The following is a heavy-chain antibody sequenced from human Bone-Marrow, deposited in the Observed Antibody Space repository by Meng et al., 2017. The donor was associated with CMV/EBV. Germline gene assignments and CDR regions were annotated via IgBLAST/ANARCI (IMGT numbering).Heavy chain of an antibody. CDR3: ARGVDYYDSSGYYY. D-gene: IGHD3-22*01. CDR1: GGSFSGYY. J-gene: IGHJ4*02. V-gene: IGHV4-34*01. Sequence: QVQLQQGGAGLLKPSETLSLTCAVYGGSFSGYYWSWIRQPPGKGLEWIGEINHSGSTNYNPSLKSRVTISVDTSKNQFSLKLSSVTAADTAVYYCARGVDYYDSSGYYYWGQGTLVTVSS. CDR2: INHSGST.